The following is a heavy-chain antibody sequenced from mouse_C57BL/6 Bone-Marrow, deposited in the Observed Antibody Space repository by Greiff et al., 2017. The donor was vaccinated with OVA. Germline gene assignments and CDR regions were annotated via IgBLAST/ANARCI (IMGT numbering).Heavy chain of an antibody. CDR1: GYTFTEYT. CDR3: ARDYYGSSYPYAMDY. Sequence: QVQLKESGAELVKPGASVKLSCKASGYTFTEYTIHWVKQRSGQGLEWIGNIYPSDSETHYNQKFKDKATLTVDKSSSTAYMQLSSLTSEDSAVYYCARDYYGSSYPYAMDYWGQGTSVTVSS. D-gene: IGHD1-1*01. CDR2: IYPSDSET. V-gene: IGHV1-61*01. J-gene: IGHJ4*01.